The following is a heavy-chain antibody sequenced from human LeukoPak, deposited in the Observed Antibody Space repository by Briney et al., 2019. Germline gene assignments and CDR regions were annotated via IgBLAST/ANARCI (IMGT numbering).Heavy chain of an antibody. D-gene: IGHD3-22*01. CDR3: AKGPGWLLSKRYFDS. J-gene: IGHJ4*02. Sequence: PGGSLRLSCAASGFTFENYAMHWVRQAPGRGLEWVSSISWDSGNLAYADPVRGRFSIPRDNAKNSLYLQMSSLRAEDTALYYCAKGPGWLLSKRYFDSWSQGTLVTVSS. V-gene: IGHV3-9*01. CDR1: GFTFENYA. CDR2: ISWDSGNL.